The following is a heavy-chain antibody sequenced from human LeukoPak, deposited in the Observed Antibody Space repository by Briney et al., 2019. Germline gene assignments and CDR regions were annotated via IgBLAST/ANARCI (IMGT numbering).Heavy chain of an antibody. CDR1: GGSISSSSYY. V-gene: IGHV4-39*07. D-gene: IGHD4-17*01. Sequence: SETLSLTCTVSGGSISSSSYYWGWIRQPPGKGLEWIGSIYYSGSTYYNPSLKRRVTISVDTSKNQFSLKLSSVTAAHTAVYYCARDAFLSSMTTVTSYFQHWGQGTLVTVSS. J-gene: IGHJ1*01. CDR3: ARDAFLSSMTTVTSYFQH. CDR2: IYYSGST.